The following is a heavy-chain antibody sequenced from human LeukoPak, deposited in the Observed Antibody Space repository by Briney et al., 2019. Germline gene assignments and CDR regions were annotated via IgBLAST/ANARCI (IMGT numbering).Heavy chain of an antibody. CDR2: ISYDGSNK. Sequence: PGRSLSLSCAASAFTFSSYWMSWVRPAPGKGLEWVAVISYDGSNKYYADSVKGRFTISRDNSKNTLYLQMNSLRAEDMALYYCAKDSDGGNSGGMAAFDIWGQGTMVTVSS. D-gene: IGHD4-23*01. J-gene: IGHJ3*02. V-gene: IGHV3-30*18. CDR1: AFTFSSYW. CDR3: AKDSDGGNSGGMAAFDI.